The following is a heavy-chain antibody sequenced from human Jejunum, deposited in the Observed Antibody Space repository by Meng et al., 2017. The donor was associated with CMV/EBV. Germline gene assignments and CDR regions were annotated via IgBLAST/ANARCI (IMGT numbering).Heavy chain of an antibody. V-gene: IGHV4-30-4*08. CDR2: IHDTGST. D-gene: IGHD3-3*01. CDR1: GGSIGSGDYY. J-gene: IGHJ4*02. CDR3: ARGSIFVSFDS. Sequence: QGELQESGPGLVKPPQTLSSTCSVSGGSIGSGDYYWSWIRQPPGKGLEWIGYIHDTGSTYYNPSLKSRVDISLGTSRNHFSLTLSSVTAEDTAVYFCARGSIFVSFDSWGQGTLVTVSS.